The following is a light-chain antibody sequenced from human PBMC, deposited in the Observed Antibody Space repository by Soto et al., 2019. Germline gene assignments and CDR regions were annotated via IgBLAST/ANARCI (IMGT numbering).Light chain of an antibody. J-gene: IGKJ2*01. Sequence: IVLTQSPGTVSLSPGERATLSCRASETIGRAYFAWYQHRPGRTPRLVLSGTSNRAAGIPDRFGGSGSGADFTLTISGVEPEDSAVYYCHQYATSPFTVGQETKLEIK. CDR2: GTS. CDR1: ETIGRAY. V-gene: IGKV3-20*01. CDR3: HQYATSPFT.